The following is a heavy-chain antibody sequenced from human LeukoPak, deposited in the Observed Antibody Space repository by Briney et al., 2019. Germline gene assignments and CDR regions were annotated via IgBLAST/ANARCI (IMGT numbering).Heavy chain of an antibody. CDR1: GFTFSSYA. CDR3: AKFREDPTLRFLEKEGVDYFDY. J-gene: IGHJ4*02. D-gene: IGHD3-3*01. CDR2: ISGSGGST. V-gene: IGHV3-23*01. Sequence: GGSLRLSCAASGFTFSSYAMSWVRQAPGKGLEWVSAISGSGGSTYYADSVKGRFTISRDNSKNTLYLQMNSLRAEDTAVYYCAKFREDPTLRFLEKEGVDYFDYWGQGTLVTGSS.